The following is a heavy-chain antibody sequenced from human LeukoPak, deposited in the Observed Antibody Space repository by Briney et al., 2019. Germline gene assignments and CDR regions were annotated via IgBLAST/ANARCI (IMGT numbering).Heavy chain of an antibody. CDR2: IYYSGST. J-gene: IGHJ6*03. CDR1: GGSISSSSYY. CDR3: ARTLAENPIFPAWYYYYMDV. D-gene: IGHD3-3*01. V-gene: IGHV4-61*01. Sequence: KTSETLSLTCTVSGGSISSSSYYWSWIRQPPGKGLEWIGYIYYSGSTNYNPSLKSRVTISVDTSKNQFSLKLSSVTAADTAVYYCARTLAENPIFPAWYYYYMDVWGKGTTVTVSS.